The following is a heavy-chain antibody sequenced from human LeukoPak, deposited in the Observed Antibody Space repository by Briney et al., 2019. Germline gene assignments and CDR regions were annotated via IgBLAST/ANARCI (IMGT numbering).Heavy chain of an antibody. CDR3: ARHGSITMIRGRLRYYYMDV. D-gene: IGHD3-10*01. CDR1: GFTVSSNY. V-gene: IGHV3-53*01. J-gene: IGHJ6*03. CDR2: IYSGGST. Sequence: GGSLRLSCAASGFTVSSNYMSWVRQAPGKGLEWVSVIYSGGSTYYADSVKGRFTISRDNSKNTLYLQMNSLRAEDTAVYYCARHGSITMIRGRLRYYYMDVWGKGTTVTISS.